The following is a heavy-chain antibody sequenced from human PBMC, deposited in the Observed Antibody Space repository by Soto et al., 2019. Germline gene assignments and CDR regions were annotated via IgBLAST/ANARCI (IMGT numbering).Heavy chain of an antibody. J-gene: IGHJ6*02. Sequence: SQTLSITCAISGYSVSSNSAALNWIRQSPSRGLEWLGRTYYRSKWYNDYAVSVKGRISINPDTSKNLFSLQLNSVTPEDTAVYYCARDRKGGFVMDVWGQGTTVTVSS. D-gene: IGHD3-16*01. CDR2: TYYRSKWYN. CDR1: GYSVSSNSAA. CDR3: ARDRKGGFVMDV. V-gene: IGHV6-1*01.